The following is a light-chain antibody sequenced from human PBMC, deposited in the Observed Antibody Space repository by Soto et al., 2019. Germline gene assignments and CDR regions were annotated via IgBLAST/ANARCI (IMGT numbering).Light chain of an antibody. CDR1: QSLLHSNGYNY. Sequence: DLVMTQSPLSLPVTPGEPASISCRSSQSLLHSNGYNYLDWYLQKPGQSPQLLIYLGSNRASGVPDRFSGSGSGTDFTLKISRVEAEDVGVYYCIQALQTPFTFGPWTKVDIK. CDR2: LGS. CDR3: IQALQTPFT. V-gene: IGKV2-28*01. J-gene: IGKJ3*01.